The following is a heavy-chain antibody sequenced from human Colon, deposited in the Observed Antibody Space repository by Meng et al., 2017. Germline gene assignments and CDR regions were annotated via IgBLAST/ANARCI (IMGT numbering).Heavy chain of an antibody. J-gene: IGHJ4*02. D-gene: IGHD1-1*01. V-gene: IGHV1-2*06. CDR2: INPNSGFT. Sequence: QVQLVQSGPEVKKPGASVKVSCKASGYTFTNFYIHWVRQAPGQGLEWIGRINPNSGFTNYAEKFQGRVTLTRDTSITTTYMELSSLISEDSAVYYCARERVATTAVDFWGLGTLVTVSS. CDR3: ARERVATTAVDF. CDR1: GYTFTNFY.